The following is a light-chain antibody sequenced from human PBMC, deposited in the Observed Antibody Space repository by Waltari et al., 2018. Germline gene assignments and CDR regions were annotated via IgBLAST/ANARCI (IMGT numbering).Light chain of an antibody. V-gene: IGLV2-11*02. CDR3: CSYAGSYTGV. CDR2: DVS. J-gene: IGLJ2*01. CDR1: SSDVGGDNY. Sequence: SALTQPRSVSGSPGQSVTISCTGTSSDVGGDNYVSWYQQHPGKAPKLMIYDVSTRPSGVPDRFSGSKSGNTASLTISGLQAADEADYYCCSYAGSYTGVFGGGTKLTVL.